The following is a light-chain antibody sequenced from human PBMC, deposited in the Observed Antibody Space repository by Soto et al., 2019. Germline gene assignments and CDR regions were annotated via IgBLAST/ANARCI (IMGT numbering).Light chain of an antibody. CDR1: SSDVGGYNY. V-gene: IGLV2-11*01. CDR3: CSYAGSYTLV. CDR2: DVS. J-gene: IGLJ2*01. Sequence: QSALTQPRSVSGSPGQSVTISCTGTSSDVGGYNYVSWYQQHPGKAPKLMIYDVSKRPSGVPDRFSGSKSGNTASLTISGLQAEDEADYYCCSYAGSYTLVFGGWTKRAVL.